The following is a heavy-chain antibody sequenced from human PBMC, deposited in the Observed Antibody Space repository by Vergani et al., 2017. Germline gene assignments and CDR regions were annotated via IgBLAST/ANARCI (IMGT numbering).Heavy chain of an antibody. Sequence: QVQLVQSGAEVKKPGASVKVSCKASGYTFTGYYMHWVRQAPGQGLEWMGWINPNSGGTNYAQKFQGRVTMTRDTSISTAYMELSRLRSDDTAVYYCARGGVRVRGGSTPSGNYYYYGMDVWGQGTTVTVSS. CDR2: INPNSGGT. V-gene: IGHV1-2*02. D-gene: IGHD3-10*01. CDR1: GYTFTGYY. J-gene: IGHJ6*02. CDR3: ARGGVRVRGGSTPSGNYYYYGMDV.